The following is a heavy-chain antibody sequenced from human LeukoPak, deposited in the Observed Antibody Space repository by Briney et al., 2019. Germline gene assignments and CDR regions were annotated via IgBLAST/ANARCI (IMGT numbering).Heavy chain of an antibody. V-gene: IGHV3-23*01. D-gene: IGHD2-15*01. CDR3: AKDQRYCSGGSCRTHFDY. CDR1: GFTFSSYA. J-gene: IGHJ4*02. CDR2: ISGSGGST. Sequence: GGSLRLSCAASGFTFSSYAMSWVRQAPGKGLEWVSAISGSGGSTHYADSVKGRFTISRDDSKNTLYLQMNSLRAEDTAVYYCAKDQRYCSGGSCRTHFDYWGQGTLVTVSS.